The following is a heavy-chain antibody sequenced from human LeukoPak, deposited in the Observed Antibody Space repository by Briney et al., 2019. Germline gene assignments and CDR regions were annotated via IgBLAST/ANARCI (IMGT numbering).Heavy chain of an antibody. J-gene: IGHJ5*02. CDR1: GFTFSNAW. Sequence: GGSLGLSCAASGFTFSNAWMSWVRQAPGKGLEWVGRIKSKTDGGTTDYAAPVKGRFTISRDDSKNTLYLQMNSLKTEDTAVYYCTTEAPYSSGSDWFDPWGQGTLVTVSS. CDR3: TTEAPYSSGSDWFDP. D-gene: IGHD6-19*01. V-gene: IGHV3-15*01. CDR2: IKSKTDGGTT.